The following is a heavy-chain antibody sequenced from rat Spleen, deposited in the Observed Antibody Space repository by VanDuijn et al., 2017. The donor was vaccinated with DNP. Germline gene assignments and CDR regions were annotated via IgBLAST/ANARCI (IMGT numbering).Heavy chain of an antibody. D-gene: IGHD1-1*01. V-gene: IGHV3-3*01. Sequence: EVQLQESGPGLVKPSQSLSLTCSVTGHSITDSYRWNWIRKFPGNKLQWMGYINSAGNTRYNPSLKGRISITRDTSKNQFFLQLNSLTTEDTATYYCARLRLEWEVRAMDAWGQGTSVTVSS. CDR3: ARLRLEWEVRAMDA. J-gene: IGHJ4*01. CDR1: GHSITDSYR. CDR2: INSAGNT.